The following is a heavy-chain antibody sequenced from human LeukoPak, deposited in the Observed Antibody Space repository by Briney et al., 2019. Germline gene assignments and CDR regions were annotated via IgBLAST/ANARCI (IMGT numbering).Heavy chain of an antibody. CDR2: ISYDGSNK. V-gene: IGHV3-30*18. Sequence: GGSLRLSCAASGFTFSSYGMHWVRQAPGKGLEWVAVISYDGSNKYYADSVNGRFTISRDNSKNTLYLQMNRLRVEDTAVYYCAKNLDGSYQPPFDYWGQGTLVTVSS. D-gene: IGHD1-26*01. CDR1: GFTFSSYG. CDR3: AKNLDGSYQPPFDY. J-gene: IGHJ4*02.